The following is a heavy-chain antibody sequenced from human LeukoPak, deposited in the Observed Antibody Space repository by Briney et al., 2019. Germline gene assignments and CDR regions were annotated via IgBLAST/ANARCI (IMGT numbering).Heavy chain of an antibody. J-gene: IGHJ4*02. Sequence: PSETLSLTCTVSGGSISSAYYYWSWIRQPPGKGLEWIGYMHYNGDTYYNPSLESRVTISLDTSKNQFSLRLSSVTAADTAVYYCASPRTPYYFEYWGQGTLVTVSS. CDR2: MHYNGDT. D-gene: IGHD2-15*01. V-gene: IGHV4-30-4*01. CDR3: ASPRTPYYFEY. CDR1: GGSISSAYYY.